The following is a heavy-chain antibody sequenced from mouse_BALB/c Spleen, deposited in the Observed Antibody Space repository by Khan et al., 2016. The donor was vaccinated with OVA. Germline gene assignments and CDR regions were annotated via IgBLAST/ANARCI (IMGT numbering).Heavy chain of an antibody. CDR1: GYTFTDFN. V-gene: IGHV1S29*02. CDR2: IFPTNGDT. D-gene: IGHD1-2*01. CDR3: SRSGYGSFAY. J-gene: IGHJ3*01. Sequence: VRLQQSGPDLVKPGASVRISCKTSGYTFTDFNLDWVKQSHGKSLEWIGYIFPTNGDTGYNQKFKTKATLTVDSSSSTAYMELRSLTAEDSAVYYCSRSGYGSFAYWGQGTLVTVSA.